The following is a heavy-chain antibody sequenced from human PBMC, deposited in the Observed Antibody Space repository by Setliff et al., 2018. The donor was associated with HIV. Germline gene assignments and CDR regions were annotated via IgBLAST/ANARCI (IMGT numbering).Heavy chain of an antibody. J-gene: IGHJ1*01. CDR1: GYTLTELS. V-gene: IGHV1-24*01. Sequence: ASVKVSCKISGYTLTELSIHWVRQAPGKGLEWMANFDPEDGETFYAQKFQGRLTMTEDTFTDTAYMELSSLRSDDTAMYYCATDPGYSSTWYSESFQHWGQGTVVTVSS. CDR3: ATDPGYSSTWYSESFQH. D-gene: IGHD6-13*01. CDR2: FDPEDGET.